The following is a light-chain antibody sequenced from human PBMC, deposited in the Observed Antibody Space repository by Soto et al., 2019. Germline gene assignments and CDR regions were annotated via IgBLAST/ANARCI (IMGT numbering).Light chain of an antibody. CDR3: QQFSSYPLT. CDR2: DAS. CDR1: QTVRNNY. V-gene: IGKV3-20*01. J-gene: IGKJ4*01. Sequence: EFVLTQSPGTLSLSPGERATLSCRASQTVRNNYLAWYQQKPGQAPRLLIYDASSRATGIPDRFSGGGSVTDFTLTISRLEPEDVAVYYCQQFSSYPLTFGGGTKVEIK.